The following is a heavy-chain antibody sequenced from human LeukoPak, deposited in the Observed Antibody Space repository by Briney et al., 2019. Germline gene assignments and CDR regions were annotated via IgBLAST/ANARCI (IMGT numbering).Heavy chain of an antibody. V-gene: IGHV3-48*03. D-gene: IGHD6-19*01. CDR1: GCTFSSYE. CDR2: SSGSGSTI. Sequence: PGGSLTLSCAASGCTFSSYEMNWVGQAPGKGLEWFSCSSGSGSTIYYADSVKSRFTISVNNAKNSLYLQRSGVTAEDTAVYYWATNVSGTSHFSHWGQGILVTVSS. J-gene: IGHJ4*02. CDR3: ATNVSGTSHFSH.